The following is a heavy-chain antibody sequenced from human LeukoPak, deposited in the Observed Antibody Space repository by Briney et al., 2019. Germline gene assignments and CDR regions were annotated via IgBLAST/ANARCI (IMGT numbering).Heavy chain of an antibody. V-gene: IGHV3-7*01. CDR2: LNHDGSEK. Sequence: GGSLRLSYAASGFTFSTSWMNWIRQAPGKGPEWVANLNHDGSEKYYVDSVKGRFIISRDNAKNSLSLQMNSLRAEDTAVYYCVRDLGGRSGHWGQGTLVTVSS. CDR3: VRDLGGRSGH. CDR1: GFTFSTSW. J-gene: IGHJ4*02. D-gene: IGHD1-26*01.